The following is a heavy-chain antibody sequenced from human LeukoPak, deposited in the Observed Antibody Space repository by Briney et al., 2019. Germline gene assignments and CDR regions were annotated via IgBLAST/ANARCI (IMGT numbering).Heavy chain of an antibody. CDR1: AGSISSYY. V-gene: IGHV4-59*08. Sequence: SETLSLTCTVSAGSISSYYWSWFRQPPGKGLEWIGYIYYSGSTNYNPSLKSRVTISVDTSKNQFSLKLSSVTAADTAVYYCARLHSGSYNYWGQGTLVTVSS. D-gene: IGHD1-26*01. CDR2: IYYSGST. J-gene: IGHJ4*02. CDR3: ARLHSGSYNY.